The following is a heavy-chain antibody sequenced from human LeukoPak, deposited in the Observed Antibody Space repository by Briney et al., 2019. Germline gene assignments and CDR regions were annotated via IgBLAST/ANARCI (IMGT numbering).Heavy chain of an antibody. V-gene: IGHV3-7*01. CDR3: ARALKGGATTAFDI. D-gene: IGHD1-26*01. CDR2: IKQDGSEK. CDR1: GFTFSSYW. Sequence: PGGSLRLSCAASGFTFSSYWMSWVRQAPGKGLEWVANIKQDGSEKYYVDSVKGRFTISRDNSKNTLYLQMSSLRGEDTAVYYCARALKGGATTAFDIWGQGTMVTVSS. J-gene: IGHJ3*02.